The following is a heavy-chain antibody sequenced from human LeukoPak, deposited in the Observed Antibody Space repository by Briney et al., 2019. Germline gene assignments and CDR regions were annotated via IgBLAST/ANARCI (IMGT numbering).Heavy chain of an antibody. Sequence: ASVKVSCKASGGTFSSYAISWVRQAPGQGLEWMGGIIPIFGTANYAQKFQGRVTITADKSTSTAYMELSSLRSEDTAVYYCARDRIVAPRSSFDYWGQGTLVTVSS. CDR1: GGTFSSYA. D-gene: IGHD5-12*01. J-gene: IGHJ4*02. CDR3: ARDRIVAPRSSFDY. V-gene: IGHV1-69*06. CDR2: IIPIFGTA.